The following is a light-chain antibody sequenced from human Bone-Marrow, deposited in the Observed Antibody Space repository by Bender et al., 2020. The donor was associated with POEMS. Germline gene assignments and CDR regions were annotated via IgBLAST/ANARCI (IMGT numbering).Light chain of an antibody. CDR1: SSDVGAYNL. V-gene: IGLV2-23*01. Sequence: QSALTQPASVSGSPGQSITISCTGASSDVGAYNLVSWYQHHPGKAPKLMIYEGSKRPSGVSNRFSGSNSGNTASLTISGLQAEDEADYYCCSHAGSDNKVVFGGGTKLTVL. CDR3: CSHAGSDNKVV. CDR2: EGS. J-gene: IGLJ2*01.